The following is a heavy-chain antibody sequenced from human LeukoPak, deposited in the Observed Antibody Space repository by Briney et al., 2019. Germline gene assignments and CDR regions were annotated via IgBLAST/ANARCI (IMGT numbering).Heavy chain of an antibody. Sequence: SETLSLTCTVSGGSISSSSYYWSWIRQPPGKGLEWIGEINHSGSTNYNPSLKSRVTISVDTSKNQFSLKLSSVTAAGTAVYYCARVGYSSSWYYYYYYYGMDVWGQGTTVTVSS. CDR2: INHSGST. V-gene: IGHV4-39*07. CDR3: ARVGYSSSWYYYYYYYGMDV. D-gene: IGHD6-13*01. J-gene: IGHJ6*02. CDR1: GGSISSSSYY.